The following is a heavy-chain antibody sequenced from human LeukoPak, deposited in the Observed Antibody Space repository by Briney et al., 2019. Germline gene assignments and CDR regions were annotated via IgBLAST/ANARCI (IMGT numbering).Heavy chain of an antibody. CDR1: GYTFTSYG. CDR2: ISAYNGNT. V-gene: IGHV1-18*01. Sequence: ASVKVSCKASGYTFTSYGISWVRKAPGQGLEWMGWISAYNGNTNYAQKLQGRVTMTTDTSTSTAYMELRSLRSDDTAVYYCARGLRYYGSGSFFDYWGQGTLVTVSS. CDR3: ARGLRYYGSGSFFDY. J-gene: IGHJ4*02. D-gene: IGHD3-10*01.